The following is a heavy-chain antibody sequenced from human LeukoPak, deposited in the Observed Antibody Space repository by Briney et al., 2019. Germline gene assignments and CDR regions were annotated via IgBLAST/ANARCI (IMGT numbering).Heavy chain of an antibody. Sequence: WETLSLTCSVSGGSISPYYWSWIRQPPGKGLEWIAYIHYSGSTNYNPSLKSRVTISVDTSKNQFSLKLSSVTAADTAVYYCARGDTGNYYYFDYWGQGTLVTVSS. CDR1: GGSISPYY. CDR3: ARGDTGNYYYFDY. CDR2: IHYSGST. D-gene: IGHD1-26*01. J-gene: IGHJ4*02. V-gene: IGHV4-59*01.